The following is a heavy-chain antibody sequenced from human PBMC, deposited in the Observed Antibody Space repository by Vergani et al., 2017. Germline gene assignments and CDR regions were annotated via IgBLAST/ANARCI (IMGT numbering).Heavy chain of an antibody. CDR1: GFTVSSNY. D-gene: IGHD3-22*01. CDR3: ARDSSLTMINY. Sequence: EVQLLESGGGLVQPGGSLRLSCAASGFTVSSNYMSWVRQAPGKGLEWVSVIYSGGSTYYADSVKGRFTISRDNSKNTLYLQMNSLRAEDTAVYYCARDSSLTMINYWGQGTLVTVSS. V-gene: IGHV3-66*02. CDR2: IYSGGST. J-gene: IGHJ4*02.